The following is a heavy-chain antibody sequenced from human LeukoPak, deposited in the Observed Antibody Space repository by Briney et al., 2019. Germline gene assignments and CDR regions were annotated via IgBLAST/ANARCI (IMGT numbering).Heavy chain of an antibody. CDR1: GFSFSSYA. J-gene: IGHJ5*02. CDR2: MSSSDDGR. D-gene: IGHD3-10*01. Sequence: GGSLRLSCATSGFSFSSYAMSWVRQAPGKGLEWVSAMSSSDDGRYYAGSVRGRFTISRDNSKNTVYLQMNSLRAEDTATYYCARDIRNYYDSGAYGWFDPWGQGTLVPVSS. V-gene: IGHV3-23*01. CDR3: ARDIRNYYDSGAYGWFDP.